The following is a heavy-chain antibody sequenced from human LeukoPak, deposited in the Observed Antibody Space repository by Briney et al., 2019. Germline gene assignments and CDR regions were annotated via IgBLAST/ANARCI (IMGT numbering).Heavy chain of an antibody. CDR1: GGSISSYY. D-gene: IGHD3-3*01. V-gene: IGHV4-59*01. CDR3: ARGSDYGDY. J-gene: IGHJ4*02. Sequence: MASETLSLTCTVSGGSISSYYWSWLRQPPGKGLEWIGYMYYSGRTNYNPSLKSRVTISINTSKNQLSLRLSSVTAADTAVYYCARGSDYGDYWGQGTLVTVSS. CDR2: MYYSGRT.